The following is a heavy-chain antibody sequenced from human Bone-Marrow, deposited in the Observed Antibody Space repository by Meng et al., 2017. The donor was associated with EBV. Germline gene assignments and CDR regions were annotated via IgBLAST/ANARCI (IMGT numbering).Heavy chain of an antibody. Sequence: QVQLVESGGGVVQPGRSLRLSCAASGFTFSSYGMHWVRQAPGKGLEWVAVISYDGSNKYYADSVKGRFTISRDNSKNTLYLQMNSLRAEDTAVYYCAKDLSIAAAGPLDYWDQGTLVTVSS. CDR1: GFTFSSYG. CDR2: ISYDGSNK. J-gene: IGHJ4*02. D-gene: IGHD6-13*01. CDR3: AKDLSIAAAGPLDY. V-gene: IGHV3-30*18.